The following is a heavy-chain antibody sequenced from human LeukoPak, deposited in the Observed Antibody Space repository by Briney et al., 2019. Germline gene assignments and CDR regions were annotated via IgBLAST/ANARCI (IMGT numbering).Heavy chain of an antibody. D-gene: IGHD5-18*01. CDR3: ARLELWVDY. CDR2: VYQSGST. CDR1: GGSISSSSYY. V-gene: IGHV4-39*01. Sequence: SETLSLTCTVSGGSISSSSYYWGWIRQPPGKGLEWIGSVYQSGSTYYNPSLKSRVTISVDTSKNQFSLKLSSVTAADTAVYYCARLELWVDYWGQGTLVTVSS. J-gene: IGHJ4*02.